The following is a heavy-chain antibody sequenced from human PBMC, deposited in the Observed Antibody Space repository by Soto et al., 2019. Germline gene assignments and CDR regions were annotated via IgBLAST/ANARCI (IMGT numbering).Heavy chain of an antibody. Sequence: ASVKVSCKASGYTFTSYAMHWVRQAPGQRLEWMGWINAGNGNTKYSQKFQGRVTITRDTSASTAYMELSSLRSEDTAVYYCARDQARYDFWSGYYYYYYGMDGWGQGTTVTVS. V-gene: IGHV1-3*01. J-gene: IGHJ6*02. CDR1: GYTFTSYA. CDR2: INAGNGNT. D-gene: IGHD3-3*01. CDR3: ARDQARYDFWSGYYYYYYGMDG.